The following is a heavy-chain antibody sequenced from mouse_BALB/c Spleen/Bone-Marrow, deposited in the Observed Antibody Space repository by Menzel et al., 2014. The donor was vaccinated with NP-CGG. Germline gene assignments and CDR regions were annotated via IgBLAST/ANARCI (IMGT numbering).Heavy chain of an antibody. D-gene: IGHD1-3*01. J-gene: IGHJ2*01. CDR1: GYSFTGYN. V-gene: IGHV1-39*01. CDR3: ARYNNYFDY. Sequence: SGPELEKPGTSVKISCKASGYSFTGYNMNWVKQSNGKSLEWIRNIDPYYGGTNYNQKFKGKATLTVDKSSSTAYMQLKSLTSEDSAVYYCARYNNYFDYWGQGTTLTVSS. CDR2: IDPYYGGT.